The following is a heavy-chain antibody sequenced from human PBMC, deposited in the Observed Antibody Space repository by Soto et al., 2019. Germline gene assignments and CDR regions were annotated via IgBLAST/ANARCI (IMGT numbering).Heavy chain of an antibody. V-gene: IGHV4-39*01. J-gene: IGHJ1*01. CDR2: IYYSGST. CDR3: ATVWFGEAPH. Sequence: QLQLQESGPGLVKPSETLSLTCAVSGGSISSSSYYWGWIRQPPGKGLEWIGSIYYSGSTYYNPSLTRRATISVDTYKIQLSLQLSSVTAADTTLYYCATVWFGEAPHWCQGTQVTVSS. CDR1: GGSISSSSYY. D-gene: IGHD3-10*01.